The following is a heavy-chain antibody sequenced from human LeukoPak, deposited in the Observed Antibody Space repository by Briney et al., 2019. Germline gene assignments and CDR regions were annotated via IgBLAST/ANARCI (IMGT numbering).Heavy chain of an antibody. CDR1: GGSFSGYY. J-gene: IGHJ4*02. V-gene: IGHV4-34*01. D-gene: IGHD3-22*01. Sequence: SETLSLTCAVYGGSFSGYYWSWIRQPPGKGLEWIGEINHSGSTNYNPSLKSRVTISVDTSKNQFSLKLSSVTAADTAVYYCARGHPGFQVYYYDSSGNFDYWGQGTLITVSS. CDR2: INHSGST. CDR3: ARGHPGFQVYYYDSSGNFDY.